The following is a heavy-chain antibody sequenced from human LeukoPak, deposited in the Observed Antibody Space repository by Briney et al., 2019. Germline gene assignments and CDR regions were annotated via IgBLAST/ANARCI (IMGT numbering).Heavy chain of an antibody. V-gene: IGHV1-46*01. D-gene: IGHD2-15*01. CDR3: ARERYCSGGSCYSGALDT. CDR2: INPSGGST. CDR1: GYTFTGYY. Sequence: GASVKVSCKASGYTFTGYYMHWVRQAPGQGLEWMGAINPSGGSTDYAQKFQGRVTMTTDTSTSTAYMGLRSLRSDDRAVYYCARERYCSGGSCYSGALDTWGQGTMVTVSS. J-gene: IGHJ3*02.